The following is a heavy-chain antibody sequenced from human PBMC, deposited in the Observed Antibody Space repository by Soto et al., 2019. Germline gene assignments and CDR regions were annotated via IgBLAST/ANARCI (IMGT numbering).Heavy chain of an antibody. J-gene: IGHJ6*02. CDR1: GFTFNTYG. CDR3: ARADCTGAYCYSWPFHYGVDV. D-gene: IGHD2-15*01. Sequence: QVQLVESGGGVVQPGGSLRLSCTTSGFTFNTYGMHWVRQAPGKGLEWVAIIWYDGSNKYYADSVKGRFTISRDNSRTTLYLQINSLRAEDTALYYWARADCTGAYCYSWPFHYGVDVWGQGTTVTVSS. V-gene: IGHV3-33*08. CDR2: IWYDGSNK.